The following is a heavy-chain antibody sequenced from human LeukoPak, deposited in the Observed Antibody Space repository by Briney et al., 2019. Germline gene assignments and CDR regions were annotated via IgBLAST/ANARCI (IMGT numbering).Heavy chain of an antibody. V-gene: IGHV4-59*01. CDR2: IYYSGST. J-gene: IGHJ4*02. Sequence: SETLSLTCTVSGGSISSYYWSWIRQPPGKGLEWIGYIYYSGSTNYNPSLKSRVTISVDTSKNQFSLKLTSVTAADTAVYYCARVAVEMATYFDYWGQGTLVTVSS. CDR3: ARVAVEMATYFDY. D-gene: IGHD5-24*01. CDR1: GGSISSYY.